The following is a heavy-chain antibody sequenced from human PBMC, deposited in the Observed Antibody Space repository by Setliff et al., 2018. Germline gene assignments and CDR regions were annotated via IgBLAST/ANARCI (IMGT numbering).Heavy chain of an antibody. CDR2: IWDDGGNK. D-gene: IGHD2-15*01. V-gene: IGHV3-33*08. CDR1: GFTFSTYR. CDR3: ARTCSGSGCYAGLES. Sequence: GGSLRLSCAASGFTFSTYRMHWVRQAPGKGLEWVAVIWDDGGNKYNADSVKGRFPISRDNSKNTLYLQMNSLRPEDTAVYYCARTCSGSGCYAGLESWGQGTPVTVSS. J-gene: IGHJ4*02.